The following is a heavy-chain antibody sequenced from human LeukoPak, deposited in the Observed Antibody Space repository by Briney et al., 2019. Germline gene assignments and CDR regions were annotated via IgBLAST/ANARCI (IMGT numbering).Heavy chain of an antibody. D-gene: IGHD1-14*01. Sequence: GGSLRLSCAASGFTFSSYWMSWVRQAPGKGLEWVANIKQDGSEKYYVDSVKGRFTISRDNAKNSLYLQMNSLRAEDTAVYYCARDRYYSYYYYGMDVWGKRTTVTVSS. CDR1: GFTFSSYW. CDR2: IKQDGSEK. CDR3: ARDRYYSYYYYGMDV. V-gene: IGHV3-7*03. J-gene: IGHJ6*04.